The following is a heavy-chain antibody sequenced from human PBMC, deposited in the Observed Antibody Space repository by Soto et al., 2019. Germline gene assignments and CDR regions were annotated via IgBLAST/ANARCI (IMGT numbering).Heavy chain of an antibody. CDR3: AKDLYSSGWYNYFDP. Sequence: QVQLVESGGGVVQPGRSLILSCAASGFSLSNCGMHWVRQAPGKGLEWVAMISYDGSQEHFIDSVKGRFTISRDNSKNTLYLQMNSLRPEDTAVYYCAKDLYSSGWYNYFDPWGQGTLVNVSS. CDR2: ISYDGSQE. D-gene: IGHD6-19*01. J-gene: IGHJ5*02. V-gene: IGHV3-30*18. CDR1: GFSLSNCG.